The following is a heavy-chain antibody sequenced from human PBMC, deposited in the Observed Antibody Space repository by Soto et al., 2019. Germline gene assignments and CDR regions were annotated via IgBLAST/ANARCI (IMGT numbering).Heavy chain of an antibody. V-gene: IGHV4-4*07. CDR1: GGSISSYY. CDR3: ARANVGPPGGGSWIMPFDF. Sequence: SETLSLTCTVSGGSISSYYWSWIRQSAGQGLEWIGRIYPGGGTNYNPSLKSRVTMSADTSKNQFSLRLTSVTAADTAMYYCARANVGPPGGGSWIMPFDFWGQGTLVTVSS. CDR2: IYPGGGT. J-gene: IGHJ4*02. D-gene: IGHD2-15*01.